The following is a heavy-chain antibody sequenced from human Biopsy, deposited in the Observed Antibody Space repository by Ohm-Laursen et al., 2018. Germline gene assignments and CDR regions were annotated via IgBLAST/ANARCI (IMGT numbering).Heavy chain of an antibody. J-gene: IGHJ3*01. V-gene: IGHV1-2*06. CDR2: VDPNSDDT. CDR3: ARASAYGVFDV. Sequence: ASVKVSCKASGYTFTGHSCHWVRQAPGQRLEWVGRVDPNSDDTKYAQKFQGRIAMTTDTSITTAYLEVSSLTSDDAAVYFCARASAYGVFDVWGQGTIVTVSS. D-gene: IGHD4/OR15-4a*01. CDR1: GYTFTGHS.